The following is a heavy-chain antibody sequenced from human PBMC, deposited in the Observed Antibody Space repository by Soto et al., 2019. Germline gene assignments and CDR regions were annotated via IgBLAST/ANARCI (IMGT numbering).Heavy chain of an antibody. Sequence: GASVKVSCKASGYTFSSYGISWVRQAPGQGLEWMGGIIPIFGTANYAQKFQGRVTITADESTSTAYMELSSLRSEDTAVYYCARTYYYDSSGPGDFYYYYGMDVWGQGTTVTVSS. CDR3: ARTYYYDSSGPGDFYYYYGMDV. CDR1: GYTFSSYG. V-gene: IGHV1-69*13. D-gene: IGHD3-22*01. CDR2: IIPIFGTA. J-gene: IGHJ6*02.